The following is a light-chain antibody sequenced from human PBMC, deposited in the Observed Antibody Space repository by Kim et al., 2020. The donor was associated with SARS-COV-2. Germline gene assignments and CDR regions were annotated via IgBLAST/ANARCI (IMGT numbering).Light chain of an antibody. CDR2: GAS. Sequence: EIVLTQSPGTLSLSPGERATLSCRASQSVSSSYLAWYQQKPGQAPRLLIYGASSKATGIPDKFSGSGSGTDFTLTISRLGPEDFAVYYCQQEGSSPPYSFGQGTNLEI. J-gene: IGKJ2*03. V-gene: IGKV3-20*01. CDR3: QQEGSSPPYS. CDR1: QSVSSSY.